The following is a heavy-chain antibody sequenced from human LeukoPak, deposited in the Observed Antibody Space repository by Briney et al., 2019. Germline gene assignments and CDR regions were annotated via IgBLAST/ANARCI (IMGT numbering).Heavy chain of an antibody. CDR3: ARGHVDTAMVRE. D-gene: IGHD5-18*01. CDR1: RGTFSSYA. CDR2: IIPIFGTA. J-gene: IGHJ4*02. V-gene: IGHV1-69*05. Sequence: VKVSCKASRGTFSSYAISWVRQAPGHGLEWMGRIIPIFGTANYAQKFQGRVTITTDESTSTAYMEQSSLRYEDTAVYYCARGHVDTAMVREWGQGTLVTVSS.